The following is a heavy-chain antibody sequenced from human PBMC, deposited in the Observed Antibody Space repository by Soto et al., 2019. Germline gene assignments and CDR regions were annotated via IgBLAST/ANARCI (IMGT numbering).Heavy chain of an antibody. J-gene: IGHJ4*02. CDR1: GYTFTSYA. V-gene: IGHV1-69*06. CDR3: AREPLDYYASSGYYPYYFDY. D-gene: IGHD3-22*01. CDR2: IIPIFGTA. Sequence: QVQLVQSGAEVKKPGASVKVSCKASGYTFTSYAISWVRQAPGQGLEWMGGIIPIFGTANYAQKFQGRVTITADKSTSTAYMELGSLRSEDTAVYYCAREPLDYYASSGYYPYYFDYWGQGTLVTVSS.